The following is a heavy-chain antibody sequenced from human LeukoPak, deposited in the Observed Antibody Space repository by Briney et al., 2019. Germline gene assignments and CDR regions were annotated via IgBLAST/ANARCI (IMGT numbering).Heavy chain of an antibody. Sequence: GGSLRLSCAASGFTFSSYAMHWVRQAPGKGLEWVAVISYDGSNKYYADSVKGRFTISRDNSKNALYLQMNSLRAEDTAVYYCAKDTSSGWYGYWGQGTLVTVSS. J-gene: IGHJ4*02. CDR1: GFTFSSYA. D-gene: IGHD6-19*01. CDR2: ISYDGSNK. V-gene: IGHV3-30-3*01. CDR3: AKDTSSGWYGY.